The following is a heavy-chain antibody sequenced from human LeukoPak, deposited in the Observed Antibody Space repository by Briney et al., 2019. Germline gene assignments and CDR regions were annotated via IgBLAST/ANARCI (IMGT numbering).Heavy chain of an antibody. Sequence: GASVKVSCKASGYTFTSYGISWVRQAPGQGLEWMGGFDPEDGETIYAQKFQGRVTMTEDTSTDTAYMELSSLRSEDTAVYYCATAIKRTDTLDYWGQGTLVTVSS. CDR3: ATAIKRTDTLDY. CDR2: FDPEDGET. CDR1: GYTFTSYG. D-gene: IGHD1-1*01. V-gene: IGHV1-24*01. J-gene: IGHJ4*02.